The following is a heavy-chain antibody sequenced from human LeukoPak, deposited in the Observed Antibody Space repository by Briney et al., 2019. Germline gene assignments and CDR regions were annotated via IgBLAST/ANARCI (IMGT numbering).Heavy chain of an antibody. CDR2: ISYDGSNK. Sequence: PGGSLRLSCAASGFTFSSYGMHWVRQAPGKGLEWVAVISYDGSNKYYADSVKGRFTISRDNSKNTLYLQMNSLRAEDTAVYYCAKDRSGKKASIAAAGVDYWGQGTLVTVSS. J-gene: IGHJ4*02. D-gene: IGHD6-13*01. CDR1: GFTFSSYG. V-gene: IGHV3-30*18. CDR3: AKDRSGKKASIAAAGVDY.